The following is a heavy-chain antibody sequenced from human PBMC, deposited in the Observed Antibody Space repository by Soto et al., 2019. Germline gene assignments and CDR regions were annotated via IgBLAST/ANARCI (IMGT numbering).Heavy chain of an antibody. D-gene: IGHD6-6*01. Sequence: EVQLLESGGGLVQPGGSLRLSCAASGFTFSSYAMSWVRQAPGKGLEWVSAISGSGGSTYYADSVKGRFTISRDNSKNTLYLQMNSLRAEDTAVYYCAKSSSSKGYYYYGMDVWGQGTTVTVSS. CDR3: AKSSSSKGYYYYGMDV. CDR2: ISGSGGST. J-gene: IGHJ6*02. CDR1: GFTFSSYA. V-gene: IGHV3-23*01.